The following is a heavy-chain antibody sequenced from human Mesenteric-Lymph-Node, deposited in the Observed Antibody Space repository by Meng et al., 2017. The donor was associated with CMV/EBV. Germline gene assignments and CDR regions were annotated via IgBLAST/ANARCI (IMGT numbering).Heavy chain of an antibody. Sequence: SFGGYYWSWIRHPPGKGLEWIGEINHSGSTNYNPSLKSRVTISVDTSKNQFSLKLSSVTAADTAVYYCARGRPGYCSGGSCYQPFDYWGQGTLVTVSS. CDR2: INHSGST. D-gene: IGHD2-15*01. V-gene: IGHV4-34*01. CDR3: ARGRPGYCSGGSCYQPFDY. CDR1: SFGGYY. J-gene: IGHJ4*02.